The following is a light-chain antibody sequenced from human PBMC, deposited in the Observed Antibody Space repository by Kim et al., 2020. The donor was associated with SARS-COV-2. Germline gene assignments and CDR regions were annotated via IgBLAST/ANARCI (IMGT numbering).Light chain of an antibody. CDR2: RDS. V-gene: IGLV3-9*01. CDR1: NIGSKN. J-gene: IGLJ3*02. Sequence: SVALGQTARITCGGNNIGSKNVHWYQQKPGQAPVLVIYRDSNRPSGIPERFSGSNSGNTATLTISRAQAGDEADYYCQVWDSSTGVFCGGTQLTVL. CDR3: QVWDSSTGV.